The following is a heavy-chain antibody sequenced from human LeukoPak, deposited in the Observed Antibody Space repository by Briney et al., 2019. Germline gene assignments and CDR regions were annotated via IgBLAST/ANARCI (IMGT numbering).Heavy chain of an antibody. D-gene: IGHD6-13*01. J-gene: IGHJ4*02. V-gene: IGHV3-30*04. CDR1: GFSLTAYA. Sequence: PGRSLRLSCAASGFSLTAYAMHWVRQAPGKGLEWLTIISYDGTNKYYADSVKGRFTISRDDSKNTVHLQMNSLRPDDTAIYYCARDSPIGFASSWYDGGLVDYWGQGALVTVSS. CDR2: ISYDGTNK. CDR3: ARDSPIGFASSWYDGGLVDY.